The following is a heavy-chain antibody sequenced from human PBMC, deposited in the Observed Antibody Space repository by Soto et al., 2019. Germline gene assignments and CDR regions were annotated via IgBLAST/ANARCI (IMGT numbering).Heavy chain of an antibody. Sequence: SVKVTCKASGFTFTSSAVQWVRQARGQRLEWIGWIVVGSGNTNYAQKFQERVTITRDMSTSTAYMELSSLRSEDTAVYYCAAEVGYYYGSGSHNFDYWGQGTLVTVSS. CDR3: AAEVGYYYGSGSHNFDY. D-gene: IGHD3-10*01. CDR2: IVVGSGNT. V-gene: IGHV1-58*01. J-gene: IGHJ4*02. CDR1: GFTFTSSA.